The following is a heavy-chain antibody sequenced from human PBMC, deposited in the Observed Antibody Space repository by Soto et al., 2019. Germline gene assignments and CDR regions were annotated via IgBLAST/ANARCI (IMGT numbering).Heavy chain of an antibody. CDR2: IYWDDDK. CDR1: GFSLSTSGVG. V-gene: IGHV2-5*02. CDR3: AHTYSNYDFWSGYYSLFYFDY. Sequence: QITLKESGPTLVKPTQTLTLTCTFSGFSLSTSGVGVGWIRQPPGKALEWLALIYWDDDKRYSPSLKSRLTITKDTSKNQVVLTMTTMDPVDTATYYCAHTYSNYDFWSGYYSLFYFDYWGQGTLVTVSS. J-gene: IGHJ4*02. D-gene: IGHD3-3*01.